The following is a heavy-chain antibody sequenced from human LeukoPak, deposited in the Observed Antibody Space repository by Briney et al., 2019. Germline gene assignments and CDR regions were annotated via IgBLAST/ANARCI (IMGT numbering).Heavy chain of an antibody. Sequence: GGSLRLSCAASGFTFSSYSMNWVRQAPGKGLEWVSLMSSSSSYIYYADSVKGRFTISRGNAKNSLYLQMNSLRAEDTAVYYCARDTYYYGSGSYYMDYYYMDVWGKGTTVTVSS. CDR2: MSSSSSYI. J-gene: IGHJ6*03. CDR1: GFTFSSYS. D-gene: IGHD3-10*01. V-gene: IGHV3-21*01. CDR3: ARDTYYYGSGSYYMDYYYMDV.